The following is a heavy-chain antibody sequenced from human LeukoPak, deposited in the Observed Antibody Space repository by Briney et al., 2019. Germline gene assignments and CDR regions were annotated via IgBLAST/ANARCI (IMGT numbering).Heavy chain of an antibody. J-gene: IGHJ4*02. V-gene: IGHV3-33*01. CDR1: GFTFSSYG. CDR2: IWYDGSYK. CDR3: ARDRNYGSGPIDY. D-gene: IGHD3-10*01. Sequence: PGGSLRLSCAASGFTFSSYGMHWVRQAPGKGLEWVAVIWYDGSYKYYADSVKGRFTISRDNSKNTLYLQMNSLRAEDTAVYYCARDRNYGSGPIDYWGQGTLVTVSS.